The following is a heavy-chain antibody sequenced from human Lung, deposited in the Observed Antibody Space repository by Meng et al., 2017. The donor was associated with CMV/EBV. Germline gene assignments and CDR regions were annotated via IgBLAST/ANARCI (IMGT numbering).Heavy chain of an antibody. J-gene: IGHJ4*02. D-gene: IGHD3-22*01. CDR3: ARFNAIFYDSSGHYYDH. CDR2: INANSGAT. CDR1: FTGYS. V-gene: IGHV1-2*02. Sequence: FTGYSMHWLRQAPGRGLEWMGWINANSGATNYAQKFQGRVTMTRDTSITTAYMELSRLRSDDTALYYCARFNAIFYDSSGHYYDHWGQGTLVTVSS.